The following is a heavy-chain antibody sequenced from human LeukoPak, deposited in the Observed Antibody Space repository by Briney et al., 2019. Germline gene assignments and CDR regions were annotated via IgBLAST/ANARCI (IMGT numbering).Heavy chain of an antibody. CDR1: GGSISSGSYY. CDR2: IYTSGST. J-gene: IGHJ4*02. D-gene: IGHD1-26*01. CDR3: ARDGGVGATWDY. Sequence: SQTLSLTCTVSGGSISSGSYYWSWIRQPAGKGLEWIGRIYTSGSTNYNPSLRSRVTISVDTSKNQFSLKLSSVTAADTAVYYCARDGGVGATWDYWGQGTLVTVSS. V-gene: IGHV4-61*02.